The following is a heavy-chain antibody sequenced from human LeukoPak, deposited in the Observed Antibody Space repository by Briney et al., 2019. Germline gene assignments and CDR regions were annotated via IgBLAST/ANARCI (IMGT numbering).Heavy chain of an antibody. Sequence: GGSLRLSCAASGFTFSNHWMNWVRQAPGKGLEWVANMKQDGSEKYYVDSVKGRFTVSRDNAKNSLWLQMNSLRAEDTAVYYCTREGYTSSALDAFDTWGQGTMVTVSS. CDR2: MKQDGSEK. V-gene: IGHV3-7*03. D-gene: IGHD6-13*01. CDR3: TREGYTSSALDAFDT. CDR1: GFTFSNHW. J-gene: IGHJ3*02.